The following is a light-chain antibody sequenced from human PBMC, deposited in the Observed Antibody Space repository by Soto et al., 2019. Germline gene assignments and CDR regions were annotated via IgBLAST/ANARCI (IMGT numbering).Light chain of an antibody. CDR3: MQALQPPYT. V-gene: IGKV2-28*01. Sequence: DIVMTQSPFSLPVTPGEPASISCKSSQSLLQSDGSKYLDWYLQKPGRSPQLLIYLASSRASVVPARFSGSGSLTDFKLNISRVAAEDVGLYYCMQALQPPYTFGLGTKLEIK. CDR2: LAS. J-gene: IGKJ2*01. CDR1: QSLLQSDGSKY.